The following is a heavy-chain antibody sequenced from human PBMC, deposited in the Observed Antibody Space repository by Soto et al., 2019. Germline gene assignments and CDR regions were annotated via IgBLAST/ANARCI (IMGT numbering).Heavy chain of an antibody. CDR2: LYYSGSI. J-gene: IGHJ4*02. V-gene: IGHV4-39*01. CDR3: ATTRGIAVGGSFDY. CDR1: GVSISRSPYY. D-gene: IGHD6-13*01. Sequence: PSETLSLTCTVSGVSISRSPYYWGWIRQPPVKGLEWIASLYYSGSILYNPSLKSRVTISVDTSKNQFSLKLSSVAAADTAIYFCATTRGIAVGGSFDYWGQGTLVTVSS.